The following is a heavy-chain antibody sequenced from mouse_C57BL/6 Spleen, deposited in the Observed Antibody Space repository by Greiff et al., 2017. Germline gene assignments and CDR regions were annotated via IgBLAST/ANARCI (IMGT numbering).Heavy chain of an antibody. J-gene: IGHJ3*01. CDR1: GYTFTSYW. Sequence: QVQLQQPGAELVRPGTSVKLSCKASGYTFTSYWMHWVKQRPGQGLEWIGVIDPSDSYTNYNQKFKGKATLTVDTSSSTAYMQLSSLTSEDSAVYYCAIYYSNPAYWGQGTLVTVSA. CDR2: IDPSDSYT. CDR3: AIYYSNPAY. D-gene: IGHD2-5*01. V-gene: IGHV1-59*01.